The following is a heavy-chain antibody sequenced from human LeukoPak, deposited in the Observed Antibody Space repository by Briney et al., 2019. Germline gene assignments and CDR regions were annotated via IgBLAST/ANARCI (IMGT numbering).Heavy chain of an antibody. V-gene: IGHV3-20*04. J-gene: IGHJ4*02. CDR1: GFTFDDYG. D-gene: IGHD3-22*01. CDR2: INWNGGST. Sequence: GGSLRLSCAASGFTFDDYGMSWVRQAPGKGLEWVSGINWNGGSTGYADSVKGRFTISRDNAKNSLYLQMNSLRAEDTALYYCASGYYYDSSGYSPFDYWGQGTLVTVSS. CDR3: ASGYYYDSSGYSPFDY.